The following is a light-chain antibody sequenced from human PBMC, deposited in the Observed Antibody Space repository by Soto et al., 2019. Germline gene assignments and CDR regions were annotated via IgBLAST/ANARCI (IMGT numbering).Light chain of an antibody. J-gene: IGKJ3*01. CDR1: QTISSY. Sequence: DIQMTQSPSSLSASVGDRVTITCRASQTISSYLNWYQKKPGKAPMLLIYGASSLQGGVPSRFSGSGSGTDFTLTISSLQPEDFETYYCQQSYSAPFAFGPGTKVDIK. CDR2: GAS. CDR3: QQSYSAPFA. V-gene: IGKV1-39*01.